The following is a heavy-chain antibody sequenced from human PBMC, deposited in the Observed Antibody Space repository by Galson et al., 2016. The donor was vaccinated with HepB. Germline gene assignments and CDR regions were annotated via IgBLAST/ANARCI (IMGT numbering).Heavy chain of an antibody. CDR2: VRGSLSYK. D-gene: IGHD3-22*01. CDR1: GFSFNNFR. CDR3: ARDHPDSSGYQTFNVFDY. Sequence: SLRLSCAASGFSFNNFRMNWVRQAPGKGLEWVASVRGSLSYKHYAKTVKGRFTISRDDAKNSLSLQMDSLRAEDTAVYWCARDHPDSSGYQTFNVFDYWGQGTLVTVSS. V-gene: IGHV3-21*01. J-gene: IGHJ4*02.